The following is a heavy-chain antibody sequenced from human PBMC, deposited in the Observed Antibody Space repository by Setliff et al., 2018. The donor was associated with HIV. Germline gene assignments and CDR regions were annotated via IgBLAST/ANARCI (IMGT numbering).Heavy chain of an antibody. CDR2: LIYKAGKT. CDR1: GFIFSSYA. J-gene: IGHJ4*02. CDR3: AKCGGVTCYSASWYFDY. V-gene: IGHV3-66*02. D-gene: IGHD2-15*01. Sequence: GGSLRLSCAASGFIFSSYAMSWVRQAPGKGLEWVTLIYKAGKTYYADFVKGRFTISRDNSKSTVDLQMTSLTAEDTAVYYCAKCGGVTCYSASWYFDYWGQGTLVTVSS.